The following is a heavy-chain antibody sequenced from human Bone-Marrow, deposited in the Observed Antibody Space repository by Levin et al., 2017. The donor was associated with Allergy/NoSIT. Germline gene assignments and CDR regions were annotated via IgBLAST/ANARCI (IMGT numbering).Heavy chain of an antibody. Sequence: SETLSLTCTVSGGSISSSSYYWGWIRQPPGKGLEWIGSIYYSGSTYYNPSLKSRVTISVDTSKNQFSLKLSSVTAADTAVYYCARHCSSTSCYYSNSRDQYYFDYWGQGTLVTVSS. J-gene: IGHJ4*02. CDR1: GGSISSSSYY. V-gene: IGHV4-39*01. D-gene: IGHD2-2*01. CDR2: IYYSGST. CDR3: ARHCSSTSCYYSNSRDQYYFDY.